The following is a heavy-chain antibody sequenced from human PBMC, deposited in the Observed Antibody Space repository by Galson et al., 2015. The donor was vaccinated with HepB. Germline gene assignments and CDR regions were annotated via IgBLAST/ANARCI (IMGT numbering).Heavy chain of an antibody. V-gene: IGHV3-7*03. J-gene: IGHJ3*02. CDR1: GFTFSNFW. CDR3: ARHRLDRITMILDAFDI. D-gene: IGHD3-22*01. Sequence: SLRLSCAASGFTFSNFWMTWVRQAPGKGLEWVANIKEDGTKKYYVDSVKGRFTISRDNAKNSLYLQMNSLRAEDTAVYYCARHRLDRITMILDAFDIWGQGTMVTVSS. CDR2: IKEDGTKK.